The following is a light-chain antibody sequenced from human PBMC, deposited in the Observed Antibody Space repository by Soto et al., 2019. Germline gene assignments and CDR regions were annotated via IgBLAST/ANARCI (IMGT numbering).Light chain of an antibody. CDR3: SSYRRGSTYV. CDR1: SSGVGGYNY. Sequence: QSVLTQPASVSGSPGQSITVSCTGTSSGVGGYNYVSWYQQYPGKVPRLMIYDVTNRPSGVSNRFSGSKSGNTASLTISGLQAEDEADYYCSSYRRGSTYVFGTGTKVTVL. J-gene: IGLJ1*01. CDR2: DVT. V-gene: IGLV2-14*01.